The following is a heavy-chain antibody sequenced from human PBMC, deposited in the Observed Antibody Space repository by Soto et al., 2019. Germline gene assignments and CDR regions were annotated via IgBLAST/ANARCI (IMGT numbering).Heavy chain of an antibody. CDR2: ISYDGSNK. J-gene: IGHJ4*02. Sequence: PGGSLRLSCAASGFTFSSYAMHWVRQAPGKGLEWVAVISYDGSNKYYADSVKGRFTISRDNSKNTLYLQMNSLRAEDTAVYYCARSGYSYGSFLAYWGQGTLVTVSS. V-gene: IGHV3-30-3*01. CDR1: GFTFSSYA. CDR3: ARSGYSYGSFLAY. D-gene: IGHD5-18*01.